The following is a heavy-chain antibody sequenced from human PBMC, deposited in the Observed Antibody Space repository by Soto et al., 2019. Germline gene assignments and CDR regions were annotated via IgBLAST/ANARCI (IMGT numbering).Heavy chain of an antibody. J-gene: IGHJ4*02. CDR3: VGRLTYIYNYFDS. D-gene: IGHD2-21*01. CDR2: VSSSGNS. V-gene: IGHV4-31*03. CDR1: GDSISSATHY. Sequence: SETLSLTCTLSGDSISSATHYWNWVRQHPGKGLEWIGYVSSSGNSYYSPSLKSRVFMSVDTSKNLFSLKLSSVTAADTAIYYCVGRLTYIYNYFDSWGQGPQVNV.